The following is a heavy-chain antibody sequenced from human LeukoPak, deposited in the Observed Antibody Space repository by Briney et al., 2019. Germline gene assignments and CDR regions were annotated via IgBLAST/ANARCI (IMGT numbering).Heavy chain of an antibody. CDR2: ITSDGSTS. CDR1: GFTFSNYR. CDR3: ARANVYYDILTGYYGHAFDI. J-gene: IGHJ3*02. Sequence: GGSLRLSCAASGFTFSNYRMHWVRQAPGKGLLWVSRITSDGSTSDYADSVMGRFTISRDNSKNTLYLQMNSLRAEDTAVYYCARANVYYDILTGYYGHAFDIWGQGTMVTVSS. D-gene: IGHD3-9*01. V-gene: IGHV3-74*01.